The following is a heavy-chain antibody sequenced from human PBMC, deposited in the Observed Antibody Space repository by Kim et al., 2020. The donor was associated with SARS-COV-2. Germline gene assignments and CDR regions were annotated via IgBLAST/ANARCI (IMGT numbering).Heavy chain of an antibody. V-gene: IGHV3-30*04. Sequence: GGSLRLSCAASGFTFSSYAMHWVRQAPGKGLEWVAVISYDGSNKYYADSVKGRFTISRDNSKNTLYLQMNSIRAEDTAVYYCAREEYYDILTGYYYYYYGMDVWGQGTTVTVSS. CDR2: ISYDGSNK. J-gene: IGHJ6*02. D-gene: IGHD3-9*01. CDR1: GFTFSSYA. CDR3: AREEYYDILTGYYYYYYGMDV.